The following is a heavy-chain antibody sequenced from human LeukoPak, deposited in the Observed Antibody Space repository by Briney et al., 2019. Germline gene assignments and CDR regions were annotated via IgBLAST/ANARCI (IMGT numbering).Heavy chain of an antibody. J-gene: IGHJ4*02. Sequence: GGSLRLSCAASGLSLTTYGTHWLRQAPGKGLGWVAVIWYDGSRKFYGDSVKGRFTVSRDTFEHTMYLQMNSLRVEDTAVYYCARDGGSGIDYWGQGTLVTVSS. CDR2: IWYDGSRK. CDR3: ARDGGSGIDY. CDR1: GLSLTTYG. D-gene: IGHD3-10*01. V-gene: IGHV3-33*01.